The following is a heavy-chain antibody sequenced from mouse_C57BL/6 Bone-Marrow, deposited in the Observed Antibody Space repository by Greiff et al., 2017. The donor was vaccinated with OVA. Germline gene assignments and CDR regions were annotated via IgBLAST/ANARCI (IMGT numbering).Heavy chain of an antibody. J-gene: IGHJ2*01. Sequence: VQLQQPGAELVKPGASVKLSCKASGYTFTSYWMHCVKQRPGQGLEWIGMIHPNSGSTNYNEKFKSKATLTVDKSSSTAYMQLSSLTSEDSAVYYCARASLITTVVATGNWGQGTTLTVSS. CDR2: IHPNSGST. D-gene: IGHD1-1*01. CDR3: ARASLITTVVATGN. CDR1: GYTFTSYW. V-gene: IGHV1-64*01.